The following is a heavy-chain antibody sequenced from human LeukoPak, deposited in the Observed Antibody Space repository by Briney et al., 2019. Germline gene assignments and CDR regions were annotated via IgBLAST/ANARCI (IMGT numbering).Heavy chain of an antibody. Sequence: GGSLRLSCAASGFTFSNYAMGWVRQTPGKGLEWVSGITGNGRSTYYADSVKGRFTISRDNSKNTLYLQVNSLRAEDTAAYFCAKSGTMGATRFDWYFDLWGRGTQVIVSS. CDR2: ITGNGRST. J-gene: IGHJ2*01. CDR1: GFTFSNYA. CDR3: AKSGTMGATRFDWYFDL. D-gene: IGHD1-26*01. V-gene: IGHV3-23*01.